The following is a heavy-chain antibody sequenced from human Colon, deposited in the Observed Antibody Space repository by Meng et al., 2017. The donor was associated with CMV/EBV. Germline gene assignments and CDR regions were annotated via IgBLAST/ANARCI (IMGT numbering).Heavy chain of an antibody. D-gene: IGHD6-6*01. CDR1: GFTFSKYW. V-gene: IGHV3-74*01. Sequence: GGSLRLSCAASGFTFSKYWMHWVRQVPGKGLVWVSRIISDESTTIYADSVKGRFTISRDNAKNTLYLQMNSLRAEDTAVYYCARQYSSSYYYYGMDVWGQGTTVTVSS. CDR2: IISDESTT. J-gene: IGHJ6*02. CDR3: ARQYSSSYYYYGMDV.